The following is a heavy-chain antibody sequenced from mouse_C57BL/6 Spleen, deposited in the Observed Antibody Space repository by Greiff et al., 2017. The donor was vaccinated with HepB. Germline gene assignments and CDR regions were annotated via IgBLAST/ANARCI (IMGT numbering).Heavy chain of an antibody. D-gene: IGHD1-1*01. V-gene: IGHV5-17*01. CDR3: ARLYYYGSMDY. CDR2: ISSGSSTI. J-gene: IGHJ4*01. CDR1: GFTFSDYG. Sequence: EVQLVESGGGLVKPGGSLKLSCAASGFTFSDYGMHWVRQAPEKGLEWVAYISSGSSTIYYADTVKGRFTISRDNAKNTLFLQMTSLRSEDTAMYYCARLYYYGSMDYWGQGTSVTVSS.